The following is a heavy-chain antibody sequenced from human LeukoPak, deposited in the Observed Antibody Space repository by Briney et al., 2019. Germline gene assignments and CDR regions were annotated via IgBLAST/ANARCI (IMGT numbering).Heavy chain of an antibody. CDR2: ISGYNGNT. CDR1: GHTFTSHG. J-gene: IGHJ6*02. V-gene: IGHV1-18*01. D-gene: IGHD6-19*01. Sequence: VASVKVSCKASGHTFTSHGISWVRQAPGLGLEWMGWISGYNGNTYYADSVKGRFTISRDNSMNTLYVHMNSLRAEDTAVYFCAKAAVAGLFYYYGMDVWGQGTTVTVSS. CDR3: AKAAVAGLFYYYGMDV.